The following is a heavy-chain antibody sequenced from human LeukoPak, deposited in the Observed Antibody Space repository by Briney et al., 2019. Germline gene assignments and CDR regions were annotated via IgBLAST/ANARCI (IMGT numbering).Heavy chain of an antibody. CDR1: GFTFSSYG. D-gene: IGHD3-10*01. CDR3: AKGHYYGSGSLDY. V-gene: IGHV3-23*01. J-gene: IGHJ4*02. Sequence: GGSLRLSCAASGFTFSSYGMSWVRQAPGKGLEWVSAIGGRDGSTYYADSVKGRFTISRDNSKNTLFVQMNSLRAEDTAVYYCAKGHYYGSGSLDYWGQGTLVTVSS. CDR2: IGGRDGST.